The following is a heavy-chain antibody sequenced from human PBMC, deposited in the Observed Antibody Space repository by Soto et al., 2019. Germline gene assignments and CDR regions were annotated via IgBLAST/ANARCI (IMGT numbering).Heavy chain of an antibody. CDR3: ARDPSGDYYYGMDV. CDR1: AFTFSSYS. J-gene: IGHJ6*02. Sequence: PGGSLRLSCAAYAFTFSSYSMNWVRQAPGKGLEWVSSISSSSSYIYYADSVKGRFTISRDNAKNSLYLQMNSLRAEDTAVYYCARDPSGDYYYGMDVWGQGTTVTVSS. CDR2: ISSSSSYI. D-gene: IGHD4-17*01. V-gene: IGHV3-21*01.